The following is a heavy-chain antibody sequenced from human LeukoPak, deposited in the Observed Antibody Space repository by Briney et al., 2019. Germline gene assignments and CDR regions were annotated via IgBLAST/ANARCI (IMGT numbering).Heavy chain of an antibody. CDR3: AGGFTREER. CDR1: GFTFSSSA. J-gene: IGHJ4*02. V-gene: IGHV3-30*04. CDR2: ISYDGSTK. Sequence: GGSLRLSCAASGFTFSSSAMQWVRQAPGKGLEWVAVISYDGSTKYSADSVRGRFTISRDNSKNTLYLQMNSLRPEDTAVYFCAGGFTREERWGQGTLVTVSS.